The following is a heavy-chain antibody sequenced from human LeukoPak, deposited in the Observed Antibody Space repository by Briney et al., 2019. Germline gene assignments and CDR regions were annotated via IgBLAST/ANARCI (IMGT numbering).Heavy chain of an antibody. D-gene: IGHD3-3*01. J-gene: IGHJ6*03. CDR2: INPSGGST. Sequence: ASVKVSCKASGYTFTSYYMHWVRQAPGQGLEWMGIINPSGGSTSYAQKFQGRVTMTRDMSTSTVYMELSSLRSEDAAVYYCARDYVPLLGITIFGVVRNYYYYYMDVWGKGTTVTVSS. CDR1: GYTFTSYY. CDR3: ARDYVPLLGITIFGVVRNYYYYYMDV. V-gene: IGHV1-46*01.